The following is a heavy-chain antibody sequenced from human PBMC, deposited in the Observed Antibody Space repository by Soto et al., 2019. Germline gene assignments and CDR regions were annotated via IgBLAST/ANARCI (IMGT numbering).Heavy chain of an antibody. V-gene: IGHV3-23*01. J-gene: IGHJ5*02. D-gene: IGHD3-10*01. Sequence: PGGSLRLSCAASGFTFSSYAMSWVRQAPGKGLEWVSAISGSGGSTYYADSVKGRFTISRDNSKNTLYLQMNSLRAEDTAVYYCAKVNQLLWFGELLYPNWFDPWGQGTLVTVSS. CDR1: GFTFSSYA. CDR3: AKVNQLLWFGELLYPNWFDP. CDR2: ISGSGGST.